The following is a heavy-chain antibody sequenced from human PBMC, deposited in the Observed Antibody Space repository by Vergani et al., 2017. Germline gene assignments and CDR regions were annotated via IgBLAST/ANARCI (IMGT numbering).Heavy chain of an antibody. V-gene: IGHV1-46*03. Sequence: VQLVESGAEVKKPGASVKVSCKASGYTFTSYYMHWVRQAPGQGLEWMGIINPSGGSTSYAQKFQGRVTMTRDTSTSTVYMELSSLRSEDTAVYYCARGVVLMVYATHRLNFDYWGQGTLVTVSS. CDR3: ARGVVLMVYATHRLNFDY. CDR1: GYTFTSYY. J-gene: IGHJ4*02. CDR2: INPSGGST. D-gene: IGHD2-8*01.